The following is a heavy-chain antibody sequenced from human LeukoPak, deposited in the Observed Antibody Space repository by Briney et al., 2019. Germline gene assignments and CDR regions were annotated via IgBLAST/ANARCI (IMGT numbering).Heavy chain of an antibody. V-gene: IGHV3-53*01. CDR1: GLTVTDNY. CDR2: IYPDGST. D-gene: IGHD4-17*01. J-gene: IGHJ4*02. CDR3: ARTNPVYGDYDY. Sequence: GGSLRLSCAVSGLTVTDNYMSWVRQAPGKGLEWVSVIYPDGSTYHADSVKGRFTISRDNPKNTLFLRMNTLRADDTAVYHCARTNPVYGDYDYWGQGTLVTVSS.